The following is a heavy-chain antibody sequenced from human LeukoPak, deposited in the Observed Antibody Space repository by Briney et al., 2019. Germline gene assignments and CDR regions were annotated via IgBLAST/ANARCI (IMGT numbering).Heavy chain of an antibody. V-gene: IGHV4-39*01. CDR1: GVSISSDNY. CDR3: AKHRMWLVGLES. CDR2: VHFSGAT. D-gene: IGHD6-19*01. Sequence: SETLSLTCIVSGVSISSDNYWGWIRQSPGKGLELIGSVHFSGATHYNPSLRSRVAITLDTSKNQFSLKLNSVTAADTAIYYCAKHRMWLVGLESWGQGTLVTVSS. J-gene: IGHJ1*01.